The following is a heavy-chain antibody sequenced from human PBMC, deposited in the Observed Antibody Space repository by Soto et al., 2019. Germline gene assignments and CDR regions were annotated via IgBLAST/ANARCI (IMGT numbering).Heavy chain of an antibody. Sequence: QLQLQESGPGLVKPSETLSLTCTVSGGSISSSSYYWGWIRQPPGKGREWIGSVYYSGSTDYNPSRKSRVTISVDKSKNQFSLKLSSVTAADTAVYYCARLEGLATISYYFDYWGQGTLVTVSS. D-gene: IGHD3-9*01. CDR2: VYYSGST. V-gene: IGHV4-39*01. CDR1: GGSISSSSYY. CDR3: ARLEGLATISYYFDY. J-gene: IGHJ4*02.